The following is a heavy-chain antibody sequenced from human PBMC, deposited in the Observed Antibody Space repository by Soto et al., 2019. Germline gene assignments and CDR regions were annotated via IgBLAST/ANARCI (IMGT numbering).Heavy chain of an antibody. CDR1: GFTFSDHY. CDR3: ARSFSDSYYDLDF. D-gene: IGHD1-26*01. V-gene: IGHV3-9*01. CDR2: ISWNSASM. Sequence: GGSLRLSCAASGFTFSDHYMHWVRQAPGKGLEWVSGISWNSASMDYADSVKDRFSISRDNAENSLYLQMNILKIEDTAFYYCARSFSDSYYDLDFWGQGTLVTVSS. J-gene: IGHJ4*02.